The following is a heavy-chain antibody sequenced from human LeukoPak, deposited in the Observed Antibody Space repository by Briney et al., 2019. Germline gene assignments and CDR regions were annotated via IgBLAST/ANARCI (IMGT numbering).Heavy chain of an antibody. J-gene: IGHJ4*02. CDR2: INPDSGGT. D-gene: IGHD3-22*01. V-gene: IGHV1-2*02. CDR3: ARVDDRGHYYDSSGPRKLFDY. CDR1: GYTFTSYA. Sequence: PRASVKVSCKASGYTFTSYAMNWVRQAPGQGLEWVGWINPDSGGTNYARKFQGRVTMTRDTSIRAAYMELRRLRSDDTAVYYCARVDDRGHYYDSSGPRKLFDYWGQGTLVTVSS.